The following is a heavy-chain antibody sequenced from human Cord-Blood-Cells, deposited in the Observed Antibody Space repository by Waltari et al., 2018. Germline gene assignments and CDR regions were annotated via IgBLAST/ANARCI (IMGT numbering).Heavy chain of an antibody. CDR1: GGSFSGYY. J-gene: IGHJ6*03. CDR2: INHSGST. Sequence: QVQLQPWGAGLLKPSEPLSVTCDVHGGSFSGYYWSWIRQPPGKGLGWIGEINHSGSTNYNPSLKSRVTISVDTSKNQFSLKLSSVTAADTAVYYCARGPVVPAARYYYYYMDVWGKGTTVTVSS. D-gene: IGHD2-2*01. V-gene: IGHV4-34*01. CDR3: ARGPVVPAARYYYYYMDV.